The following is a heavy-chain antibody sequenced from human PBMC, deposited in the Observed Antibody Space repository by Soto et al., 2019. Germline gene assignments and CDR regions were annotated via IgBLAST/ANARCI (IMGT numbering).Heavy chain of an antibody. CDR1: GGSISSGGYY. CDR3: ARGKWLLSWFDP. D-gene: IGHD2-2*01. Sequence: SETLSLTCTVSGGSISSGGYYWSWIRQDPGKGLEWIGYIYYSGSTYYNPSLKSRVTISVDTSKNQFSLKLSSVTAADTAVYYCARGKWLLSWFDPWGQGTLVTVSS. J-gene: IGHJ5*02. CDR2: IYYSGST. V-gene: IGHV4-31*03.